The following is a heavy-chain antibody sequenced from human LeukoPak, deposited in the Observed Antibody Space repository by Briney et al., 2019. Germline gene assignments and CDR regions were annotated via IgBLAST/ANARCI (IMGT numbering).Heavy chain of an antibody. D-gene: IGHD5-18*01. J-gene: IGHJ4*02. CDR2: IYYSGST. CDR1: GGSLSDYY. V-gene: IGHV4-59*12. Sequence: SETLSLTCTVSGGSLSDYYWSWIWQPPGKGLEWIGSIYYSGSTYYNPSLKSRVTISVDTSKNQFSLKLSSVTAADTAVYYCARVGRYSYGLLDYWGQGTLVTVSS. CDR3: ARVGRYSYGLLDY.